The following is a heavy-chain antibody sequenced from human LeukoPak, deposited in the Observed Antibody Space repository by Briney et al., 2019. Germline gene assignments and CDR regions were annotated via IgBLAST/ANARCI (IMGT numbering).Heavy chain of an antibody. CDR1: GLTFSNYA. Sequence: PGGSLRLSCAASGLTFSNYAMSWVRQAPGRGLEWVPTISGSGGSTYYADSVKGRFTISRDNSKNTLYLQMNSLRAEDTAVYYCAKAGSSSWYHWFDPWGQGTLVTVSS. CDR2: ISGSGGST. J-gene: IGHJ5*02. D-gene: IGHD6-13*01. CDR3: AKAGSSSWYHWFDP. V-gene: IGHV3-23*01.